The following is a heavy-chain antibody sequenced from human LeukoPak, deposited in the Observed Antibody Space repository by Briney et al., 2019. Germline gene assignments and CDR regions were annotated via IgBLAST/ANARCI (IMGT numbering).Heavy chain of an antibody. CDR1: GGSISSSSYY. CDR3: ARVSFCAGGSTSCYLLDY. J-gene: IGHJ4*02. CDR2: IYYSGST. Sequence: SSQTLSLTCTVSGGSISSSSYYWGWIRQPPGKGLEWIGSIYYSGSTYYNPSLKSRVTISVDTSKNQFSLKLSSVTAADTAVYYCARVSFCAGGSTSCYLLDYWGQGTLVTVSS. V-gene: IGHV4-39*07. D-gene: IGHD2-2*01.